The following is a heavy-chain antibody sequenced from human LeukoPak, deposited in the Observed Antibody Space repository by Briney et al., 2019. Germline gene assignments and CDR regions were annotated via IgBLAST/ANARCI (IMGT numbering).Heavy chain of an antibody. Sequence: GGSLRLSCAASGFTFSNAWMSWVRQAPGKGLEWVGRIKSKTDGGTTDYAAPVKGRFTISRDNSKNTLYLQMNSLRAEDTAVYYCAELGITMIGGVWGKGTTVTISS. D-gene: IGHD3-10*02. CDR1: GFTFSNAW. CDR3: AELGITMIGGV. V-gene: IGHV3-15*01. CDR2: IKSKTDGGTT. J-gene: IGHJ6*04.